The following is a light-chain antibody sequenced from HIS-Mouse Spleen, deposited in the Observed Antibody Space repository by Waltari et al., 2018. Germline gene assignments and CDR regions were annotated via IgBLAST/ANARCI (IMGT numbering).Light chain of an antibody. CDR1: SSDVGRYNY. V-gene: IGLV2-14*03. CDR2: DVS. Sequence: QSALTQPASVSGSPGQSIPISCTGTSSDVGRYNYVSWYQQHPGKAPKLMIYDVSNRPSGVSNRFSGSKSGNTASLTISGLQAEDEADYYCSSYTSSSFNVVFGGGTKLTVL. CDR3: SSYTSSSFNVV. J-gene: IGLJ2*01.